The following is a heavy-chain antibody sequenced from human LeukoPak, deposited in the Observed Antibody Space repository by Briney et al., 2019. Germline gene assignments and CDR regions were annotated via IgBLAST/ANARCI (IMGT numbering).Heavy chain of an antibody. D-gene: IGHD5-24*01. CDR3: ARREMATITSFDY. V-gene: IGHV4-38-2*01. CDR1: GYSISSDYY. J-gene: IGHJ4*02. CDR2: IYHSGST. Sequence: RPSETLSLTCAVSGYSISSDYYWGWIRQPPGKRLEWIGNIYHSGSTYYNPSLKSRVTISVDTSKNQFSLKLSSVTAADTAVYYCARREMATITSFDYWGQGTLVTVSS.